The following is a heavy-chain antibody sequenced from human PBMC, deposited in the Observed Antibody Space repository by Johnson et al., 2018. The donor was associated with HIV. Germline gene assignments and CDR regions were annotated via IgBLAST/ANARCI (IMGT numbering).Heavy chain of an antibody. J-gene: IGHJ3*02. CDR1: GFTFSRYG. CDR2: IPNDGSNE. V-gene: IGHV3-30*02. D-gene: IGHD6-19*01. CDR3: AKRVSGLNFGVDAFDI. Sequence: QVQLVESGGGVVQPGGSLRLSCVASGFTFSRYGMHWVRQAPGKGLEWVAFIPNDGSNEYYADSVKGRFTISRDNSENTLYLQMNSLRAEDTAVFYCAKRVSGLNFGVDAFDICGQGTMVTVSS.